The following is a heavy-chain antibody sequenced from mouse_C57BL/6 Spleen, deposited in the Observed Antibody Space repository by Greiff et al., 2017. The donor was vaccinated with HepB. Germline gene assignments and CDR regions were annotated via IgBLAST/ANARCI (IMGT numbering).Heavy chain of an antibody. V-gene: IGHV1-63*01. CDR2: IYPGGGYT. CDR3: ARGYYYGSKGGYYAMDY. J-gene: IGHJ4*01. Sequence: VQLQQSGAELVRPGTSVKMSCKASGYTFTNYWIGWAKQRPGHGLEWIGDIYPGGGYTNYNEKFKGKATLTADKSSSTAYMQFSSLTSEDSAIYYCARGYYYGSKGGYYAMDYWGQGTSVTVSS. D-gene: IGHD1-1*01. CDR1: GYTFTNYW.